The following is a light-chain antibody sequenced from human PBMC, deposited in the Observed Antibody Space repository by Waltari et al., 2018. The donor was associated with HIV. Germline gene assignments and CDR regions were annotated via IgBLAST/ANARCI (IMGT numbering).Light chain of an antibody. Sequence: QSALTQPASVSGSPGQSISIPCTGTSSDVGNYNLVSWYQQHPGKVPNPITYEDTKRPSGVSILFAGSKSCNTASLTISGLQPEDEADYYCCAFTGSTVVFGGGTRLTVL. CDR2: EDT. CDR1: SSDVGNYNL. CDR3: CAFTGSTVV. V-gene: IGLV2-23*01. J-gene: IGLJ2*01.